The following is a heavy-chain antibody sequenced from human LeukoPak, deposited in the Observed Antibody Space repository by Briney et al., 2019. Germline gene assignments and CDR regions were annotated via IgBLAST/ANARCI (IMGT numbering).Heavy chain of an antibody. J-gene: IGHJ5*02. CDR3: VKGACSSGCSGNH. Sequence: GGSLRLSCAASGIAFSDSAMYWVRQAPGKGLDCVSVITDSYNTYYGDSVKGRFTVSRDNSRKTLFLQMNSLRVDDTALYYCVKGACSSGCSGNHWGQGTRVIVSS. CDR2: ITDSYNT. V-gene: IGHV3-23*01. D-gene: IGHD6-19*01. CDR1: GIAFSDSA.